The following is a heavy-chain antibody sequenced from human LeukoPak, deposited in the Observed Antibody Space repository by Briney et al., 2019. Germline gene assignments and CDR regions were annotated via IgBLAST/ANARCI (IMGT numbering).Heavy chain of an antibody. CDR2: IYYSGST. D-gene: IGHD3-10*01. V-gene: IGHV4-59*01. Sequence: SETLSLTCTVSGGSISSYYWSWIRQPPGKGLEWIGYIYYSGSTNYNPSLKSRVTISVDTSKNQFSLRLSSVTAADTAVYYCAGTWLSNWFDPWGQGTLVTVSS. CDR3: AGTWLSNWFDP. CDR1: GGSISSYY. J-gene: IGHJ5*02.